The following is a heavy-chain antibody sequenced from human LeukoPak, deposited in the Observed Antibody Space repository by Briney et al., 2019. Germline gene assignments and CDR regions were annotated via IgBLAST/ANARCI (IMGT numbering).Heavy chain of an antibody. V-gene: IGHV4-34*01. CDR1: GGSFSGYY. J-gene: IGHJ4*02. CDR3: ARDGYYYGSGTDY. CDR2: INHSGST. Sequence: SETLSLTCAVYGGSFSGYYWSWIRQPPGKGLEWIGEINHSGSTNYNPSLKSRVTISVDTSKNQFSLKLSSVTAADTAVYYCARDGYYYGSGTDYWGQGTLVTVSS. D-gene: IGHD3-10*01.